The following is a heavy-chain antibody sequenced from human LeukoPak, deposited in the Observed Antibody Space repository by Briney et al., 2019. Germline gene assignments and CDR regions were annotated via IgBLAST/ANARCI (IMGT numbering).Heavy chain of an antibody. V-gene: IGHV3-48*04. CDR2: ISSSSSTI. D-gene: IGHD3-22*01. Sequence: GGSLRLSCAASGFTFSSYSMNWVRQAPGEGLEWVSYISSSSSTIYYADSVKGRFTISRDNAKNSLYLQMNSLRAEDTAVYYCARLDYYDSSVAPSDWGQGTLVTVSS. CDR3: ARLDYYDSSVAPSD. J-gene: IGHJ4*02. CDR1: GFTFSSYS.